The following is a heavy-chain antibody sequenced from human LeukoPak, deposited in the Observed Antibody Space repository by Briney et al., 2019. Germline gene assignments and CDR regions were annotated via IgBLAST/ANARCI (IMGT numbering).Heavy chain of an antibody. J-gene: IGHJ3*02. V-gene: IGHV4-39*07. CDR3: ARGSSSGRSGHDAFDI. D-gene: IGHD3-10*01. Sequence: SETLSLTCSVSGGSISSRSYYWGWIRQPPGKGVEWIGNIYYSGDSYYHPSLKSRVTISVDTSKNQLSLKLTSVTAADTAVYYCARGSSSGRSGHDAFDIWGRGTMVTVSS. CDR1: GGSISSRSYY. CDR2: IYYSGDS.